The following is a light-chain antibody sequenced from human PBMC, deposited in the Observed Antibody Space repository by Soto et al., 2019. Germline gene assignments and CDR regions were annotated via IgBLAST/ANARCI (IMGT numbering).Light chain of an antibody. Sequence: TQSPSFLSASVGDRVTITCRASQGISSYLAWYQQTPGKAPKLLIYASSTLQSGVPSRFSGSGSGTEFTLTISSLQPEDFATYYCQQLNTFPVTFGQGTRLEIK. CDR3: QQLNTFPVT. CDR2: ASS. J-gene: IGKJ5*01. CDR1: QGISSY. V-gene: IGKV1-9*01.